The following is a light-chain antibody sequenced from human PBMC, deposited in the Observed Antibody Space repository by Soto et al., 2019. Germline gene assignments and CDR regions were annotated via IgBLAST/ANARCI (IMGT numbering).Light chain of an antibody. CDR2: DAS. V-gene: IGKV1-5*01. Sequence: DIQMTQSPSTLSASVGDRVTITCRASQSISSWLAWYQQKPGKAPKLLIYDASSLESGVPSRFSGSGSGTEFTLTTSSLQPDDFATYYCQHYNSYPRTCGQGTKVEIK. CDR1: QSISSW. J-gene: IGKJ1*01. CDR3: QHYNSYPRT.